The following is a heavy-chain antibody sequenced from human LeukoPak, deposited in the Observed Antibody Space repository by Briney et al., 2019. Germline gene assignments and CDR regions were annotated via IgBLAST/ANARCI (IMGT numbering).Heavy chain of an antibody. CDR3: ARDGEAVAPYGMDV. J-gene: IGHJ6*02. Sequence: SVKVSCKASGGTFSSYAISWVRQTPGQGLEWMGGIIPIFGTANYAQKFQGRVTITADESTSTAYMELSSLRSEDTAVYYCARDGEAVAPYGMDVWGQGTTVTVFS. V-gene: IGHV1-69*01. D-gene: IGHD6-19*01. CDR2: IIPIFGTA. CDR1: GGTFSSYA.